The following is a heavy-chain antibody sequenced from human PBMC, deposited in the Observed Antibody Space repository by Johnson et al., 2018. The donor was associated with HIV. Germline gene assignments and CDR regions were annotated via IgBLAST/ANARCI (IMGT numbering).Heavy chain of an antibody. D-gene: IGHD6-19*01. CDR1: GFTFSSHA. CDR2: ISYDGSNK. V-gene: IGHV3-30*04. J-gene: IGHJ3*01. Sequence: QVQLVESGGGVVQPGRSLRLSCAASGFTFSSHAMHWVRQAPGKGLEWVAVISYDGSNKYYADSVRGRFTIARDNSKNTLYRQMTSLRAEDTAVYYCAKSSPPGLAPLGGWGQGTMVTVSS. CDR3: AKSSPPGLAPLGG.